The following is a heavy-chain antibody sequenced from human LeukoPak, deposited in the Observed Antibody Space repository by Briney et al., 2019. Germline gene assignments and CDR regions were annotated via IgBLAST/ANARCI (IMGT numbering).Heavy chain of an antibody. V-gene: IGHV4-59*01. CDR1: GGSMSGFF. CDR3: ARTSRHFYGSGTNLTPWPAGMDV. Sequence: SETLSLTCTVSGGSMSGFFWTWIRQPPGRELEWIGSIYYSGSSTKYNPSLKSRVTISVDTSKSQFSLTLNSATAADTAVYYCARTSRHFYGSGTNLTPWPAGMDVWGQGTTVSVSS. J-gene: IGHJ6*02. D-gene: IGHD3-10*01. CDR2: IYYSGSST.